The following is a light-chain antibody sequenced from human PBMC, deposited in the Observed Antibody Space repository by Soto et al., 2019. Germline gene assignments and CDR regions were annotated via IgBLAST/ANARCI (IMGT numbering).Light chain of an antibody. CDR1: QSVSNN. CDR3: QQYNNWPRT. CDR2: GAS. J-gene: IGKJ1*01. Sequence: EIVMTQSPATLSVSPGERATLSCRASQSVSNNLAWYQQKPGQAPRLLIYGASTRATGIPARFSGSGSGTEFTLTISSLLSEDFAVYYCQQYNNWPRTFGQGTKVETK. V-gene: IGKV3-15*01.